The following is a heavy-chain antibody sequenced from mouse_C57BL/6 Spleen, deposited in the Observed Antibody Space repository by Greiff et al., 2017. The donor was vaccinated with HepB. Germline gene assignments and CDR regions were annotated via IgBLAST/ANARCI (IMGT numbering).Heavy chain of an antibody. CDR2: IDPETGGT. V-gene: IGHV1-15*01. J-gene: IGHJ2*01. CDR1: GYTFTDYE. D-gene: IGHD2-12*01. CDR3: TSLLRRGGY. Sequence: VKLMESGAELVRPGASVTLSCKASGYTFTDYEMHWVKQTPVHGLEWIGAIDPETGGTAYNQKFKGKAILTADKSSSTAYMELRSLTSEDSAVYYCTSLLRRGGYWGQGTTLTVSS.